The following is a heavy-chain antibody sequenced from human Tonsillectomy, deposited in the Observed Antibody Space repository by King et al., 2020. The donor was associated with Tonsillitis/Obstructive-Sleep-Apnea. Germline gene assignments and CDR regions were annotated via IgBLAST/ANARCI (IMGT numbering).Heavy chain of an antibody. CDR2: INPSGGST. CDR1: GYTFTNYY. Sequence: QLVQSGAEVKKPGASVKVSCKASGYTFTNYYMHCVRQAPGQGLEWMGIINPSGGSTTYAQRFQGRVTMTRDTATSTVYVELSSLRSEDTAVYYCGRRYCSSTSCSAFDIWGQGTMVTVSS. V-gene: IGHV1-46*01. D-gene: IGHD2-2*01. J-gene: IGHJ3*02. CDR3: GRRYCSSTSCSAFDI.